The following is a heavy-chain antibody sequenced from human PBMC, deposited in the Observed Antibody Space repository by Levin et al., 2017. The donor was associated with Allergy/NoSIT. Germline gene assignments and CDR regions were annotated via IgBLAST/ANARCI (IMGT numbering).Heavy chain of an antibody. CDR3: AREDGSTFDV. CDR1: GGSISGGGYH. J-gene: IGHJ4*02. CDR2: IYYSGST. Sequence: SETLSLTCTVSGGSISGGGYHWTWIRQHPEKGLEWIGYIYYSGSTFYNPSLKSRLMISVDTSKTQFSLNVSSVTAADTAVYYCAREDGSTFDVWGQGALVTVAS. D-gene: IGHD2-2*03. V-gene: IGHV4-31*03.